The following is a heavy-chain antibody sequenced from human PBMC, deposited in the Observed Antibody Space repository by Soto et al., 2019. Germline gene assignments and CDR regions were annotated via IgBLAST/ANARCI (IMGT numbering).Heavy chain of an antibody. Sequence: EVQLVDSGGGLVQPGGSLRLSCAASGFIFSNYVMSCVRQAPGKGLEWVSAISDSGGTSYYADSVKGRFTISRDNSKNTLYLQMTSLRAEDTAIYYCAKRPRALLTFDYWGQGTLVTVSS. CDR3: AKRPRALLTFDY. V-gene: IGHV3-23*04. CDR2: ISDSGGTS. D-gene: IGHD1-26*01. J-gene: IGHJ4*02. CDR1: GFIFSNYV.